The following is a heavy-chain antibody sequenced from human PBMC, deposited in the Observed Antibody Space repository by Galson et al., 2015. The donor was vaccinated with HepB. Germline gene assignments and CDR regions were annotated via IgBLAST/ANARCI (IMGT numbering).Heavy chain of an antibody. V-gene: IGHV1-18*04. Sequence: SVKVSCKASGFSISNYGIIWVRQAPGQGLEWMGWISGDNGNTDYAQEAQGRVIMTTDTSTNTVYMQLTSLRSDDTAVYYCARQSPTEDTEVVPTTIVRSDYYGMDVWGQGTTVTVSS. J-gene: IGHJ6*02. CDR3: ARQSPTEDTEVVPTTIVRSDYYGMDV. CDR1: GFSISNYG. CDR2: ISGDNGNT. D-gene: IGHD2-2*02.